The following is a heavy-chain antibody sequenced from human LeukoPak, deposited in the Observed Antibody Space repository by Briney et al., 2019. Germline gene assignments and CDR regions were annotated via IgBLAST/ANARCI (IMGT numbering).Heavy chain of an antibody. CDR3: AELGITMIGGV. D-gene: IGHD3-10*02. CDR2: ISSDGVTT. Sequence: PGGSLRLSCAASGFSFSTYWMHWVRQVPGKGLVWVSRISSDGVTTKYADSVKGRFTISRDNAKNSLYLQMNSLRAEDTAVYYCAELGITMIGGVWGKGTTVTISS. V-gene: IGHV3-74*03. J-gene: IGHJ6*04. CDR1: GFSFSTYW.